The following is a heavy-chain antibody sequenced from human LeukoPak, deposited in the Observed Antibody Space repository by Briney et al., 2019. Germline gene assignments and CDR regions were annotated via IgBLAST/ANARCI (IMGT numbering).Heavy chain of an antibody. CDR1: GGTFSSYA. CDR3: ARTYCSSTSCNHYYYMDV. V-gene: IGHV1-69*05. J-gene: IGHJ6*03. CDR2: IIPIFGTA. Sequence: GASVKVSCKASGGTFSSYAISWVRQAPGQGLEWMGGIIPIFGTANYAQKFQGRVTITTGESTSTAYMELSSLRSEDTAVYYCARTYCSSTSCNHYYYMDVWGKGTTVTVSS. D-gene: IGHD2-2*01.